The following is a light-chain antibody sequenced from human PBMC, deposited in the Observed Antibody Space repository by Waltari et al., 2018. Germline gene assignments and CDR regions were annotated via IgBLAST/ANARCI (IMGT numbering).Light chain of an antibody. Sequence: QSALTQPPSASGSPGQSVTISCTGASSDVGSYNYFSWYQHHPGKAPKLLIYAVTKPHSGVLDSVSGSKSGKTASMTVSGLRAEDEADDYCSSYAGSTYYVFGTGTKVAVL. V-gene: IGLV2-8*01. CDR1: SSDVGSYNY. CDR2: AVT. CDR3: SSYAGSTYYV. J-gene: IGLJ1*01.